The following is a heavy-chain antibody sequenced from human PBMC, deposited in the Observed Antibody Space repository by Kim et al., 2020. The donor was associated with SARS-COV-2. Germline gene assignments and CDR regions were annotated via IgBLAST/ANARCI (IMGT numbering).Heavy chain of an antibody. J-gene: IGHJ4*02. CDR2: ISHSGACT. D-gene: IGHD6-6*01. V-gene: IGHV3-23*01. CDR1: GFTFSNYD. CDR3: AQRVYGVY. Sequence: GGSLRLSCAASGFTFSNYDMNWVRQAPGKGLEWVSTISHSGACTYYADSVKGRFTISRDNSKNTLYLQMNNLRAEDTAIYYCAQRVYGVYWGQGTLVTVSS.